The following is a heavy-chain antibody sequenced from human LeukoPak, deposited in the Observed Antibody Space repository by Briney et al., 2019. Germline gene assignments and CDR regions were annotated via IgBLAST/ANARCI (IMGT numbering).Heavy chain of an antibody. CDR3: ARDAGNYAFWSGYNWFAP. Sequence: GRSLRLSCAAAGFTFSSYVMHWVRQAPGKGLEWVALISYDGTNNSYADSVNGRFSISRDNSKNPLELLMNSLRVEDTAVYYCARDAGNYAFWSGYNWFAPWGQGTLVTVSS. CDR1: GFTFSSYV. J-gene: IGHJ5*02. V-gene: IGHV3-30*04. D-gene: IGHD3-3*01. CDR2: ISYDGTNN.